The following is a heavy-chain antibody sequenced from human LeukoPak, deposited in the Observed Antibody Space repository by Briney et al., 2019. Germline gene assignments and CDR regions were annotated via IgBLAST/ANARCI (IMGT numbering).Heavy chain of an antibody. Sequence: ASVKVSCKASGYTFTGYYTHWVRQAPGQGLEWMGWINPNSGGTNYAQKFQGRVTMTRDTSISTAYMELSRLRSDDTAVYYCARVVVPAAIGWFDPWGQGTLVTVSS. CDR2: INPNSGGT. V-gene: IGHV1-2*02. CDR1: GYTFTGYY. J-gene: IGHJ5*02. CDR3: ARVVVPAAIGWFDP. D-gene: IGHD2-2*01.